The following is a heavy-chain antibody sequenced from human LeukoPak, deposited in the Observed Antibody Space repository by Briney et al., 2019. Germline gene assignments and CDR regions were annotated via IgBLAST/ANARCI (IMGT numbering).Heavy chain of an antibody. J-gene: IGHJ5*02. CDR2: ISGSGGET. Sequence: GGALRLSCAGSGFTFSSYAMTWVRQAPGKGLEWVSTISGSGGETYYADSVKGRFTISRDNFKNTMNLQLKSLRGEDTAVYYCAKESTVTPGNVNWFDPWGQGTLVTVSS. CDR3: AKESTVTPGNVNWFDP. CDR1: GFTFSSYA. D-gene: IGHD4-17*01. V-gene: IGHV3-23*01.